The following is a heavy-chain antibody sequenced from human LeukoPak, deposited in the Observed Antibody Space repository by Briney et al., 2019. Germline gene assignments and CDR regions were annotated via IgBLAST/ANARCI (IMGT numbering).Heavy chain of an antibody. Sequence: GASVKVSCKAAGYTFTGYYMFWVRQAPGQGLEWMGRINPNSGGTNYAQKFQGRVTMTRDTSISTAYMELSRLRSDDTAVYYCARRGPMIVVAEDYWGQGTLVTVSS. CDR2: INPNSGGT. CDR3: ARRGPMIVVAEDY. D-gene: IGHD3-22*01. V-gene: IGHV1-2*06. J-gene: IGHJ4*02. CDR1: GYTFTGYY.